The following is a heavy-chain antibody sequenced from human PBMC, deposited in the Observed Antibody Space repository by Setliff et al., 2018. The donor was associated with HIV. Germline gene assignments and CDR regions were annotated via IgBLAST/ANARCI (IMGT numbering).Heavy chain of an antibody. CDR3: ASHWVRQSRTFGGVSVLPPFDY. D-gene: IGHD3-16*02. J-gene: IGHJ4*02. Sequence: PSETLSLTCNVYGVSISAYYWSWIRQPPGKGLEWVGYVYYGGVTNYNPSLKSRFTISVDTSKNQFSLDLSSVTAADTAVYYCASHWVRQSRTFGGVSVLPPFDYCGQGTLVTVSS. CDR2: VYYGGVT. CDR1: GVSISAYY. V-gene: IGHV4-59*01.